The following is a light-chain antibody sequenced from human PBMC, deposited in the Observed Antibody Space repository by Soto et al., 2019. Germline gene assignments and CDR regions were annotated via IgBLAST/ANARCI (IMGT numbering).Light chain of an antibody. Sequence: EIVWTQSPGTLSLSLGERSTLPCRASQSVSRSFLGWYQQRPGQAPGLLIYDASNRATGIPARFSGSGSGTDFTLTISSIEPEDFAVYYCQQRSNWPSFGGGTKVDIK. V-gene: IGKV3-11*01. CDR2: DAS. CDR1: QSVSRSF. CDR3: QQRSNWPS. J-gene: IGKJ4*01.